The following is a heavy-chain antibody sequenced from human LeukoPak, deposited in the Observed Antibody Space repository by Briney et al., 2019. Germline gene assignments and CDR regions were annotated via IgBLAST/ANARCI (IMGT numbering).Heavy chain of an antibody. CDR3: ARAPHGSGCDY. Sequence: SQTLSLTCAISGDSVSSNSATWIWLRQSPSRGLEWLGRTYYSSKWYNDYGLSVRSRITVNPDTSKNQFFLQLNSVTPEDTAVYYCARAPHGSGCDYWSQGTLVTVSS. CDR2: TYYSSKWYN. CDR1: GDSVSSNSAT. V-gene: IGHV6-1*01. D-gene: IGHD6-19*01. J-gene: IGHJ4*02.